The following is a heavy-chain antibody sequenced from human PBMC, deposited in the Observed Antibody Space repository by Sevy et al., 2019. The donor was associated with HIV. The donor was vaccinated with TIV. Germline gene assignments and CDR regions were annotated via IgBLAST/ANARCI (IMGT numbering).Heavy chain of an antibody. CDR3: AREFPNYCSGGSCHDAFDI. CDR1: GYTFTGYY. J-gene: IGHJ3*02. Sequence: ASVKVSCKASGYTFTGYYMHWVRQAPGQGLEWMGWINPNSGGTNYSQKFQGRVTMTRDTSISTAYMELSRLRSDDTAVYYCAREFPNYCSGGSCHDAFDIWGQGTMVTVSS. CDR2: INPNSGGT. D-gene: IGHD2-15*01. V-gene: IGHV1-2*02.